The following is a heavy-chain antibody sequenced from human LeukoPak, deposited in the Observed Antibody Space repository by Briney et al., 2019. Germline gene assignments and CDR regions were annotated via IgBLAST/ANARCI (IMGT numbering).Heavy chain of an antibody. V-gene: IGHV4-59*01. Sequence: SETLSLTCIVSSGSISNYYWSWIRRPPGKRLEWIGYIHYSGSTNYSPSLKSRVTMSVDTSKNQFSLKLSSVTAADTAVYYCATSMTGDVYFDYWGQGALVTFSS. J-gene: IGHJ4*02. CDR3: ATSMTGDVYFDY. D-gene: IGHD7-27*01. CDR1: SGSISNYY. CDR2: IHYSGST.